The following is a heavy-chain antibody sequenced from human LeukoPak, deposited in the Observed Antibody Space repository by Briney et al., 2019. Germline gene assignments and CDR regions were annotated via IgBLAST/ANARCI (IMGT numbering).Heavy chain of an antibody. Sequence: SETLSLTCTVSGASISSSSYFWGWIRQPPGKGLEWIGTIYYSGSPYYNPSLESRVTISVNASKNQFSLRLNSVTAADTAVYSCAVAGARYSDTGGLYAFDFWGRGTMVTVSS. CDR1: GASISSSSYF. D-gene: IGHD2-8*02. CDR3: AVAGARYSDTGGLYAFDF. J-gene: IGHJ3*01. V-gene: IGHV4-39*01. CDR2: IYYSGSP.